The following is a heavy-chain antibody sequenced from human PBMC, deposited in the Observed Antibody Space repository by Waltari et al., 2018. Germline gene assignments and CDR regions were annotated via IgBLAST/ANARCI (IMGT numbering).Heavy chain of an antibody. CDR1: GGSLSGINW. CDR2: SYHSGST. CDR3: ARGGSGDGDWFDP. V-gene: IGHV4-4*02. D-gene: IGHD3-10*01. Sequence: QVQLQESGPGLVKPSGTLSLTCAVSGGSLSGINWSDCIRQPPGKGLEWIGESYHSGSTNYNPSLKSRVTISVDKSKNQFSLKLSSVTAADTAVYYCARGGSGDGDWFDPWGQGTLVTVSS. J-gene: IGHJ5*02.